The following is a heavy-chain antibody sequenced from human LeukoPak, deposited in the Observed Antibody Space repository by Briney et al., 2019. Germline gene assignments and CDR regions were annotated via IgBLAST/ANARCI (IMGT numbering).Heavy chain of an antibody. CDR1: GGSISSSSYY. V-gene: IGHV4-39*07. J-gene: IGHJ4*02. D-gene: IGHD2-15*01. CDR3: AREVGGGYCSGGSCYGPWYFDY. Sequence: SETLSLTCTVSGGSISSSSYYWGWIRQPPGKGLEWIGSIYYSGSTYYNPSLKSRVTISVDTSKNQFSLKLSSVTAADTAVYYCAREVGGGYCSGGSCYGPWYFDYWGQGTLVTVSS. CDR2: IYYSGST.